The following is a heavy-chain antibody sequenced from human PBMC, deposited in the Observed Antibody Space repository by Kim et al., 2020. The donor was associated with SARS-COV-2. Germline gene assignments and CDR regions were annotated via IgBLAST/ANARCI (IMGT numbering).Heavy chain of an antibody. Sequence: GGSLRLSCAASGFTFDDYAMHWVRQAPGKGLEWVSGISWNSDTIGYADSLKGRFIISRDNAKNSLYLLMNSLRLEDTALYYCAKRDSGSSRHFDYWGQGTLVTVSS. D-gene: IGHD1-26*01. CDR1: GFTFDDYA. CDR3: AKRDSGSSRHFDY. CDR2: ISWNSDTI. V-gene: IGHV3-9*01. J-gene: IGHJ4*02.